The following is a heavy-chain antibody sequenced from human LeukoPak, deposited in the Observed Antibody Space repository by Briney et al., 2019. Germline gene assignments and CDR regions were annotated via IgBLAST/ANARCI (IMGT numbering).Heavy chain of an antibody. D-gene: IGHD5-18*01. CDR1: GFTFRSYE. J-gene: IGHJ4*02. V-gene: IGHV3-48*03. CDR3: AKMGYDY. Sequence: GGSLRLSCAASGFTFRSYEMNWVRQAPGKGLGWVSYISNSGSTLYYADSVKGRFTISRDNSKNTLYLQMNSLRAEDTAVYYCAKMGYDYWGQGTLVTVSS. CDR2: ISNSGSTL.